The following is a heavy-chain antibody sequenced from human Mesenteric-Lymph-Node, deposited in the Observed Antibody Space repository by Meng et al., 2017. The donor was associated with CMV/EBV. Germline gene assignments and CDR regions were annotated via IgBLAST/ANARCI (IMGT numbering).Heavy chain of an antibody. CDR1: GFTFSSYW. CDR2: IKQDGSEK. V-gene: IGHV3-7*01. J-gene: IGHJ4*02. CDR3: AKERAWYSSGPDY. D-gene: IGHD6-19*01. Sequence: GESLKISCAASGFTFSSYWMSWVRQAPGKGLEWVANIKQDGSEKYYVDSVKGRFTISRDNAKNSLYLQMNSLRAEDTAVYYCAKERAWYSSGPDYWGQGTLVTVSS.